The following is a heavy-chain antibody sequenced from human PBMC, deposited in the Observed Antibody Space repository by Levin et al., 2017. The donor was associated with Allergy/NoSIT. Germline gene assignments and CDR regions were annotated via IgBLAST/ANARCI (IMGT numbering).Heavy chain of an antibody. CDR3: ARVPGAVAARYNWFDP. CDR1: GGSFSGYY. V-gene: IGHV4-34*01. J-gene: IGHJ5*02. CDR2: INHSGST. Sequence: PSETLSLTCAVYGGSFSGYYWSWIRQPPGKGLEWIGEINHSGSTNYNPSLKSRVTISVDTSKNQFSLKLSSVTAADTAVYYCARVPGAVAARYNWFDPWGQGTLVTVSS. D-gene: IGHD6-19*01.